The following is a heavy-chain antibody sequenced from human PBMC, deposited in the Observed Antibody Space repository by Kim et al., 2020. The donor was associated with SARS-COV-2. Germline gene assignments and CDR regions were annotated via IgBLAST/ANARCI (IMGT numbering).Heavy chain of an antibody. V-gene: IGHV3-74*01. J-gene: IGHJ4*02. D-gene: IGHD3-3*01. CDR1: GFTFSSYW. CDR3: ASLSTGYFLDNVDY. CDR2: VNSDGSST. Sequence: GGSLRLSCVASGFTFSSYWMHWVRQAPGKGLVWVSRVNSDGSSTSYADSVKGRFTISRDNARNTLYLQMNSLRAEDTAVYYCASLSTGYFLDNVDYWGQG.